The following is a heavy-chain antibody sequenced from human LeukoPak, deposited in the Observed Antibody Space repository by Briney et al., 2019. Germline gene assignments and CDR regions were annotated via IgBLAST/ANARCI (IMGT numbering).Heavy chain of an antibody. CDR3: ARVGSTAMVYYYYYYMDV. CDR1: EFSVGSNY. CDR2: IYSGGST. J-gene: IGHJ6*03. D-gene: IGHD5-18*01. V-gene: IGHV3-66*01. Sequence: GGSLRLSCAASEFSVGSNYMTWVRQAPGKGLEWVSLIYSGGSTYYADSVKGRFTISRDNAKNSLYLQMNSLRAEDTAVYYCARVGSTAMVYYYYYYMDVWGKGTTVTISS.